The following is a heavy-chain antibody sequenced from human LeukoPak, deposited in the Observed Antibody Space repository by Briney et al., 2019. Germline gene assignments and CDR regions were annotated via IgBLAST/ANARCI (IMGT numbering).Heavy chain of an antibody. J-gene: IGHJ3*02. CDR3: ARLGSGWAAAFDI. D-gene: IGHD6-19*01. CDR1: GFTFRSYW. Sequence: GGSLRLSCAASGFTFRSYWMSWVRQAPGKGLEWVANIKQDGSEKYYVDSVKGRLTISRDNAKNSLYLQMNSLRAEDTAVYYCARLGSGWAAAFDIWGQGTMVTVSS. V-gene: IGHV3-7*01. CDR2: IKQDGSEK.